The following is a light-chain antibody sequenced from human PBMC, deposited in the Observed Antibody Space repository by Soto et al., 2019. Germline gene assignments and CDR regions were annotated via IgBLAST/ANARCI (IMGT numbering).Light chain of an antibody. J-gene: IGLJ3*02. CDR3: ETWDSNSRV. Sequence: QSVLTQSSSASASLGSSVNLTCTLDSGHSTYIIAWHQQQPGKAPRYLMKLEGSGTYNKGSGVPDRFSGSSSGADRYLTISNLQSEDEADFYCETWDSNSRVFGGGTKLTVL. V-gene: IGLV4-60*03. CDR2: LEGSGTY. CDR1: SGHSTYI.